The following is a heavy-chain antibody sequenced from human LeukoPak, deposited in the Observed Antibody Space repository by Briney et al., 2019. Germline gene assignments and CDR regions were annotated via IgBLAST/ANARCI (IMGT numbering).Heavy chain of an antibody. V-gene: IGHV3-7*03. CDR2: IKQDGSVN. CDR3: ARGGGLDV. CDR1: GFIFSTYW. D-gene: IGHD3-16*01. Sequence: GGSLRLSCAASGFIFSTYWMSWVRQAPGKGLEWVASIKQDGSVNYYVDSVKGRFTISRDNAKNSLYLQMSNLRAEDTAVYFCARGGGLDVWGQGATVTVSS. J-gene: IGHJ6*02.